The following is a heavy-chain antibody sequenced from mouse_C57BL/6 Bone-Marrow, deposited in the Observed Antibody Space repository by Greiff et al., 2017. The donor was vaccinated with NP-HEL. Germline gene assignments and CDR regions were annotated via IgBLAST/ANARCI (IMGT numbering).Heavy chain of an antibody. D-gene: IGHD3-2*02. CDR3: ATAQATIQFAY. Sequence: QVQLQQPGAELVKPGASVKLSCKASGYTFTSYWMHWVKQRPGQGLEWIGMIHPNSGSTNYNEKFKSKATLTVDKSSSTAYMQLSSLTSEDSAVYYCATAQATIQFAYWGQGTLVTVSA. CDR1: GYTFTSYW. CDR2: IHPNSGST. J-gene: IGHJ3*01. V-gene: IGHV1-64*01.